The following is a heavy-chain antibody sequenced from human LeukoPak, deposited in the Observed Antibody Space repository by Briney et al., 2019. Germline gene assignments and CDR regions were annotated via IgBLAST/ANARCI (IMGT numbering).Heavy chain of an antibody. J-gene: IGHJ4*02. Sequence: ASVRVSCKASGYTFTGYYMRWLRQAPGQGLEWMGRINPNSGGTNYAQKLQGRVTMTRDTSIRTEYMELSRLRSDDTAVYYCARDGTGYCSGGSCYSGASFDYWGQGTLVTVSS. D-gene: IGHD2-15*01. CDR3: ARDGTGYCSGGSCYSGASFDY. CDR2: INPNSGGT. V-gene: IGHV1-2*06. CDR1: GYTFTGYY.